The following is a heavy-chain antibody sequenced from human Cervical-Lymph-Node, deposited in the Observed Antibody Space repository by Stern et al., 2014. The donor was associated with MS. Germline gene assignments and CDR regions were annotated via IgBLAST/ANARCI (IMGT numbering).Heavy chain of an antibody. J-gene: IGHJ4*02. V-gene: IGHV5-51*01. Sequence: QLVQSGAEVKKPGESLKISCKLSGYSFTIYYIAWVRPKPGKGLECMGVIYPYDSDTTYSPSFQGQVTISADKSITTAYLQWSSLRASDTAMYYCARHVQGFDYWGQGTLVTVSS. CDR3: ARHVQGFDY. CDR2: IYPYDSDT. CDR1: GYSFTIYY.